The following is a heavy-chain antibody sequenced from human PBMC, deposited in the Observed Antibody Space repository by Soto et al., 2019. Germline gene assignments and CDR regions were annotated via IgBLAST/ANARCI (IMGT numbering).Heavy chain of an antibody. D-gene: IGHD5-18*01. CDR3: ATRDTGRVY. CDR1: GVSISSHDW. Sequence: QVQLQESGPGLVKPSGTLSLTCVVSGVSISSHDWWTWVRQPPGKGLEWIGESHQSGNTNYNSSLESRVTISLDKSKNLFSLQLNSVTVADTAVYYCATRDTGRVYWGQGTLVTVSS. CDR2: SHQSGNT. V-gene: IGHV4-4*02. J-gene: IGHJ4*02.